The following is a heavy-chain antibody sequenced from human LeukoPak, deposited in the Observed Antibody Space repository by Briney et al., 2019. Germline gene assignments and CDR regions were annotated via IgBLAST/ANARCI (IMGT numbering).Heavy chain of an antibody. Sequence: PGGTLRLSCAASEFTFSSYGMSWVRQAPGKGLEWVSSISSSSSYIYYADSVKGRFTISRDNAKNSLYLQMNSLRAEDTAVYYCARVETHYYGFDYWGQGTLVTVSS. D-gene: IGHD1-26*01. CDR3: ARVETHYYGFDY. CDR2: ISSSSSYI. CDR1: EFTFSSYG. J-gene: IGHJ4*02. V-gene: IGHV3-21*01.